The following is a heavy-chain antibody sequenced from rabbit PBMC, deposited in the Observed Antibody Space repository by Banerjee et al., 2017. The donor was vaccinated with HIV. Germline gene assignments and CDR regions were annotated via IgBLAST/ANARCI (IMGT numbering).Heavy chain of an antibody. CDR2: IDGGSGTST. CDR3: ARESTVLPVMVVVPWYFDL. D-gene: IGHD4-2*01. CDR1: GFTISSSYW. J-gene: IGHJ4*01. V-gene: IGHV1S45*01. Sequence: QEQLVESGGGLVQPEGSLTLTCTASGFTISSSYWICWVRQAPGKGLEWVACIDGGSGTSTYYASWAKGRFTISKTSSTTVTLQMTSLTAADTATYFCARESTVLPVMVVVPWYFDLWGQGTLVTVS.